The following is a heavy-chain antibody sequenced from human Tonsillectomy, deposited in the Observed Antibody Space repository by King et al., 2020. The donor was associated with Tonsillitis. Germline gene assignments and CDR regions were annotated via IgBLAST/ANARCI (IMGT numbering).Heavy chain of an antibody. CDR1: GFSFDDHA. Sequence: VQLVESGGGLVQPGRSLRLSCAASGFSFDDHAMHWVRQAPGKGLEWVSGISWNSVSIDYADSVKGRFTMSRDNAQNSLSLQMNSLRPEDTALYYCVKDIGWRGEYSYVYGGMDVWGQGTTVTVSS. CDR3: VKDIGWRGEYSYVYGGMDV. J-gene: IGHJ6*02. CDR2: ISWNSVSI. V-gene: IGHV3-9*01. D-gene: IGHD5-18*01.